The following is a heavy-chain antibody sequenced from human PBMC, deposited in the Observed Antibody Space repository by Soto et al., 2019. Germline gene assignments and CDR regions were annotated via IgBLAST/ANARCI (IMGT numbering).Heavy chain of an antibody. CDR1: GFTFSNAW. CDR3: ARGHRSSGKIFDS. CDR2: IKSKSAGGTT. V-gene: IGHV3-15*01. D-gene: IGHD3-22*01. J-gene: IGHJ4*02. Sequence: EVQLVESGGGLVKPGGSVRLSCAASGFTFSNAWMSWVRQAPGKGLEWVGRIKSKSAGGTTEYDAPVKDRFTISSDDSKNTRYLQMNSLKIEDTAVYYCARGHRSSGKIFDSWGKGTLVTVSS.